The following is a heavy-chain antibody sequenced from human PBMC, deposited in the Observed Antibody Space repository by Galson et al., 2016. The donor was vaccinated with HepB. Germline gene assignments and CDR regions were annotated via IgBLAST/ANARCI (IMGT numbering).Heavy chain of an antibody. CDR1: GFTFSTYA. CDR3: ATRLRAPAN. Sequence: SLRLSCAASGFTFSTYAMSWVRQAPGKGLEWVSGISGSSEAIYYADSVKSRFTISRDNSKNALYLQKNSLRAEDTAVYYCATRLRAPANWGQGAQVTVSS. J-gene: IGHJ4*02. CDR2: ISGSSEAI. V-gene: IGHV3-23*01. D-gene: IGHD1-26*01.